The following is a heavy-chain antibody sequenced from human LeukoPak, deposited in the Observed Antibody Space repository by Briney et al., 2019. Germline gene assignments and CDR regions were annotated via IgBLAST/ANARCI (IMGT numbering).Heavy chain of an antibody. V-gene: IGHV4-30-4*08. J-gene: IGHJ3*02. D-gene: IGHD2-2*02. CDR1: GGSLSSGDYY. Sequence: SETLSLTCTVSGGSLSSGDYYWSWIRQPPGKGLEWIGYIYYSGSTYYNPSLKSRVTISVDTSKNQFSLKLSSVTAADTAVYYCARDPGVVVPAAIPGSAFDIWGQGTMVTVSS. CDR2: IYYSGST. CDR3: ARDPGVVVPAAIPGSAFDI.